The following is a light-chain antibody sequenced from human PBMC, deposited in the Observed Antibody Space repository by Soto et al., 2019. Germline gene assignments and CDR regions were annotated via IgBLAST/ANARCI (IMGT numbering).Light chain of an antibody. CDR1: RSVSSSY. V-gene: IGKV3-20*01. CDR2: GAS. CDR3: QQYGSSPRT. J-gene: IGKJ1*01. Sequence: EIVLTQSPGTLSLSPGERATLSCRASRSVSSSYLAWYQQKPGQAPRLLIYGASSRATGIPDRFSGSGSGTDFTLTISRLEPEDFAVYYCQQYGSSPRTFGQGT.